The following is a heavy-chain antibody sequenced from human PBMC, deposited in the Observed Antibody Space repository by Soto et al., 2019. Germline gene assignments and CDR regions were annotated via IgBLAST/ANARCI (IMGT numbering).Heavy chain of an antibody. Sequence: QVQLVESGGGVVQPGRSLRLSCAASGFTFSSYAMHWVRQAPGKGLEWVAGISYDGSNKYYADSVKGRFTISGDNSKNTLYLQMNSLRAEDTAVYYCARERANTFFGVASYYYGMDVWGQGTTVTVSS. V-gene: IGHV3-30-3*01. J-gene: IGHJ6*02. CDR1: GFTFSSYA. CDR3: ARERANTFFGVASYYYGMDV. CDR2: ISYDGSNK. D-gene: IGHD3-3*01.